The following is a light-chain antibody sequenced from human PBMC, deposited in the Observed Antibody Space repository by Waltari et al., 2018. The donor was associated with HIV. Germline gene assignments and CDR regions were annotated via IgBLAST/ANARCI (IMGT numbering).Light chain of an antibody. J-gene: IGLJ3*02. CDR1: NSNIGSNS. V-gene: IGLV1-47*01. CDR2: RDD. CDR3: AVWDNSLRGGV. Sequence: QSVVTQPPSASGTPGQRVVISCSGSNSNIGSNSVNWYQQVPGAAPKILIYRDDQRLSGVPDRFSGSKSATSAALAISELRSGDEADYYCAVWDNSLRGGVFGGGTKLTVL.